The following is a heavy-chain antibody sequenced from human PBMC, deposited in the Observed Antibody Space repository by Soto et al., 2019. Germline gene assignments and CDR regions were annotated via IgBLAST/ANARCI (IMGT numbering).Heavy chain of an antibody. V-gene: IGHV4-59*08. Sequence: SESLSLTCTVSGGSISSYYWSWIRQPPGKGLEWIGYIYYSGSTNYNPSLKSRVTISVDTSKNQFSLKLSSVTAADTAVYYCAQGWGFSEWYPFDYWGQGTLVTVSS. CDR3: AQGWGFSEWYPFDY. J-gene: IGHJ4*02. CDR1: GGSISSYY. CDR2: IYYSGST. D-gene: IGHD3-3*01.